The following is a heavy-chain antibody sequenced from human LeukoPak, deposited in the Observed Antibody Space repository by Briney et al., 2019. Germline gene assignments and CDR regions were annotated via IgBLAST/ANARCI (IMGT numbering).Heavy chain of an antibody. CDR3: AREGSYYDSSGYFDY. V-gene: IGHV1-69*05. Sequence: SVKVSCKASGGTFSSYAISWVRQAPGQGLEWMARIIPIFGTANYAQKFQGRVTITTDESTSTAYMELSSLRSEDTAVYYCAREGSYYDSSGYFDYWGQGTLVTVSS. CDR2: IIPIFGTA. J-gene: IGHJ4*02. D-gene: IGHD3-22*01. CDR1: GGTFSSYA.